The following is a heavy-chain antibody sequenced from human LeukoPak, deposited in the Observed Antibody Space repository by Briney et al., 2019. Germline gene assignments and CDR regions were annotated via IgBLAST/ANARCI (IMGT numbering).Heavy chain of an antibody. V-gene: IGHV3-7*01. CDR1: GFTFSSYW. CDR2: IKQDGSED. D-gene: IGHD3-10*01. J-gene: IGHJ4*02. Sequence: GGSLRLSCAASGFTFSSYWMSWVRQAPGKGLGWVANIKQDGSEDYYVDSVKGRFTISRDNAKNSLYLQMNSLRVEDTAMYYCASTTGSYYPTFDSWGQGTLVSVSS. CDR3: ASTTGSYYPTFDS.